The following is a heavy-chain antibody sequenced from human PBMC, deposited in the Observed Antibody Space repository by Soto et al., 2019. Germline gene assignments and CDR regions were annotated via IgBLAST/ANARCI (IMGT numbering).Heavy chain of an antibody. CDR2: IYYSGRT. Sequence: QLQLQQSGPGLVKPSETLSLTCTVSGGSISSRSYYWGWIRQPPGKGLEWIGGIYYSGRTSYNPSLKSRVTISVDTSKNQFSLKLSSVTAADTAVYYCARTIHSGYDPYYCYYMDVWGKGTTVTVSS. CDR3: ARTIHSGYDPYYCYYMDV. D-gene: IGHD5-12*01. V-gene: IGHV4-39*01. J-gene: IGHJ6*03. CDR1: GGSISSRSYY.